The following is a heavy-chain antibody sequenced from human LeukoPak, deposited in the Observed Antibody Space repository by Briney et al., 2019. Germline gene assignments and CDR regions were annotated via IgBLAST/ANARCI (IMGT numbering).Heavy chain of an antibody. J-gene: IGHJ5*02. CDR1: GGSISSSSYY. CDR2: IYYSGST. CDR3: ARRGTRWLQTNVGGFDP. D-gene: IGHD5-24*01. Sequence: SETLSLTCTASGGSISSSSYYWGWIRQPPGKGLEWIGSIYYSGSTYYNPSLKSRVTISVDTSKNQFSLKLSSVTAADTAVYYCARRGTRWLQTNVGGFDPWGQGTLVTVSS. V-gene: IGHV4-39*01.